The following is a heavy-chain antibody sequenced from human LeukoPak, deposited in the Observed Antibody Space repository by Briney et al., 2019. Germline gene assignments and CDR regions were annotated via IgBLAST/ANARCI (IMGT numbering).Heavy chain of an antibody. CDR2: MNPNSGNT. CDR3: ARRNSRSRSWFDP. J-gene: IGHJ5*02. D-gene: IGHD2-21*01. V-gene: IGHV1-8*01. CDR1: GYTFTTYD. Sequence: ASVKVSCKASGYTFTTYDINWVRQATGQGLEWMGWMNPNSGNTGYAQKFQGRVTMTRNTSISTAYMELSSLRSEDTAVYYCARRNSRSRSWFDPWGQGTLVTVSS.